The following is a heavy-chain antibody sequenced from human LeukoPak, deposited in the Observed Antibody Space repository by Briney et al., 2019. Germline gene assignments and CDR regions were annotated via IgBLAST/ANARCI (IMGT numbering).Heavy chain of an antibody. V-gene: IGHV2-5*02. J-gene: IGHJ4*02. D-gene: IGHD6-19*01. CDR1: GFSLSTRGVG. CDR3: AHRLPGYISGWSQGNFDY. CDR2: IYWDDDK. Sequence: SGPTLVKPTQTLTLTCTFSGFSLSTRGVGVGWIRQPPGKALEWLSLIYWDDDKRYSPSLNNRLTITKDTSKNQVVLTMTNMDPVDTATYYCAHRLPGYISGWSQGNFDYWGQGTLVTVSS.